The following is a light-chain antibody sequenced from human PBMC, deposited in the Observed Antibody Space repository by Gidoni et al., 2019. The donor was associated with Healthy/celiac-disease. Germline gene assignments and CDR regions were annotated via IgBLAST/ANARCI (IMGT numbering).Light chain of an antibody. V-gene: IGLV2-14*01. J-gene: IGLJ2*01. Sequence: QSALTQPASVSGYPGQSITISCTGTSSDVGCYNYVSWYQQHPGKAPKLMIYEVSTRPAGVSNRFSCSKSGNPASLTISGLYAEDDADYYCISYTSSSTVVVGGGTTLTVL. CDR3: ISYTSSSTVV. CDR2: EVS. CDR1: SSDVGCYNY.